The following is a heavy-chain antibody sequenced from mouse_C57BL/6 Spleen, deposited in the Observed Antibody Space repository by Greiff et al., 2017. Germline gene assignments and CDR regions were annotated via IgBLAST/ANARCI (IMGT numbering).Heavy chain of an antibody. J-gene: IGHJ2*01. D-gene: IGHD4-1*01. CDR2: IYPGSGST. V-gene: IGHV1-55*01. CDR1: GYTFTSYW. Sequence: QVQLQQPGAELVKPGASVKMSCKASGYTFTSYWITWVKQRPGQGLEWIGDIYPGSGSTNYNEKFKSKATLTVDTSSSTAYMQLSSLTSEDSAVYYCERYCNWDVGGPYFDYWGQGTTLTVSS. CDR3: ERYCNWDVGGPYFDY.